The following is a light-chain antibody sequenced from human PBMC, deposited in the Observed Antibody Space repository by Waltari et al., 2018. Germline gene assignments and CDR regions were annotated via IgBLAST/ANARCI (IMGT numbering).Light chain of an antibody. CDR1: QRVSNN. V-gene: IGKV3-15*01. CDR3: QQYNVWPPST. Sequence: EILMTQSPATLSVSPGKTVTFPCRASQRVSNNLACYQPKLGQPPRLLISGASTRASGVPARFSGSGSGTEFTLTISSLQSEDSAIYYCQQYNVWPPSTFGQGTKLEIK. CDR2: GAS. J-gene: IGKJ2*02.